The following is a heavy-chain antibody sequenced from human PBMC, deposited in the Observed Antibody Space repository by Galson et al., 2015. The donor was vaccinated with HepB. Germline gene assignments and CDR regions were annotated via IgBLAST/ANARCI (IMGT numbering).Heavy chain of an antibody. D-gene: IGHD1-1*01. V-gene: IGHV1-69*13. J-gene: IGHJ4*02. CDR2: IVPNFNPP. CDR3: AREKATGTPYFFDY. Sequence: SVKVSCKAVGYTFTRYAIHWVRQAPGQGLEWMGGIVPNFNPPSYAQKFQGRVTITADDSTSTAYMELSSLRSEDTAVYYCAREKATGTPYFFDYWGQGTLVTVSS. CDR1: GYTFTRYA.